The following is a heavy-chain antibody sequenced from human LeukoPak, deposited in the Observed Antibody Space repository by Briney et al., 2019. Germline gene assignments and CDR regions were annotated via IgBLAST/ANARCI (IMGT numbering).Heavy chain of an antibody. V-gene: IGHV4-34*01. CDR1: GESFSGYY. CDR3: ARGPTDYGGPADFDY. Sequence: SETLSLTCAVYGESFSGYYWSWIRQPPGKGLEWIGEINHSGSTNYNPSLKSRVTISVDTSKNQFSLKLSSVTAADTAVYYCARGPTDYGGPADFDYWGQGTLVTVSS. D-gene: IGHD4-23*01. CDR2: INHSGST. J-gene: IGHJ4*02.